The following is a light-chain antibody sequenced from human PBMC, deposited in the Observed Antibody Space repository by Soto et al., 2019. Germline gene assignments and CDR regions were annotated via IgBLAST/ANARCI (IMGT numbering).Light chain of an antibody. V-gene: IGLV2-11*01. CDR1: SSDVGGYNY. Sequence: QSVLTQPRSVSGPPGQSVTISCTGTSSDVGGYNYVSWYQQHPGKAPKLMIYDVSKRPSGVPDRFSGSKSGNTASLTISGLQAEDEADYYCCSYAGRSYVFGTGTKVTVL. CDR3: CSYAGRSYV. J-gene: IGLJ1*01. CDR2: DVS.